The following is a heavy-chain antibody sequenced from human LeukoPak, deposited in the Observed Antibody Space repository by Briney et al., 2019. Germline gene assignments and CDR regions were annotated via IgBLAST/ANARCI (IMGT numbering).Heavy chain of an antibody. D-gene: IGHD3-3*01. J-gene: IGHJ6*03. CDR1: GGSFSSYY. Sequence: SETLSLTCAIYGGSFSSYYWSWIRQPPGMGLEWIGEINHSGSTNYNPSLKSRVTISVDTSKNQFSLKLSSVTAADTAVYYCARGGYYDFWSGYSHYYMDVWGKGTTVTVSS. CDR3: ARGGYYDFWSGYSHYYMDV. CDR2: INHSGST. V-gene: IGHV4-34*01.